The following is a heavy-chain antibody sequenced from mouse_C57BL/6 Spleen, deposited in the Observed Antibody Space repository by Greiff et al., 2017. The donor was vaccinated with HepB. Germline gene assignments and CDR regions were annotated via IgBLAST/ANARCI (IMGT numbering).Heavy chain of an antibody. Sequence: VQLQQSGAELARPGASVKLSCKASGYTFTSYGISWVKQRTGQGLEWIGEIYPRSGNTYYNEKFKGKATLTADKSSSTAYMELRSLTSEDSAVYFCARRGDSSGYYAMDYWGQGTSVTVSS. D-gene: IGHD3-2*02. CDR1: GYTFTSYG. J-gene: IGHJ4*01. V-gene: IGHV1-81*01. CDR3: ARRGDSSGYYAMDY. CDR2: IYPRSGNT.